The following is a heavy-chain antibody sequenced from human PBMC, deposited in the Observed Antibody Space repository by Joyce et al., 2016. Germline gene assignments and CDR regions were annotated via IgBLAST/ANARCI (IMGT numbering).Heavy chain of an antibody. CDR2: NSVYNGNT. CDR3: ARDLTPLRLNMGLAVTPDYNGMDV. J-gene: IGHJ6*02. Sequence: QVHLVQSGAEVKKPGASVKVSCKASGYIFTSYGISWVRQAPGQGLEWMGWNSVYNGNTDDAQDFQGRVTLTTDTSTNTAYMELRSLRSDDTAVYYCARDLTPLRLNMGLAVTPDYNGMDVWGQGTTVTVSS. D-gene: IGHD3-10*01. CDR1: GYIFTSYG. V-gene: IGHV1-18*04.